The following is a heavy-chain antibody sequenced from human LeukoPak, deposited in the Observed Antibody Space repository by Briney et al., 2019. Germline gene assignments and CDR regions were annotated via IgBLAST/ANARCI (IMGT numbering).Heavy chain of an antibody. V-gene: IGHV3-33*08. CDR1: GFTFDDYG. Sequence: GGSLRLSCAASGFTFDDYGMSWVRQAPGKGLEWVAVIWYDGSNKYYADSVKGRFTISRDNSKNTLYLQMNSLRAEDTAVYYCARDYYDSSGYYSSGYFDYWGQGTLVTVSS. CDR2: IWYDGSNK. CDR3: ARDYYDSSGYYSSGYFDY. D-gene: IGHD3-22*01. J-gene: IGHJ4*02.